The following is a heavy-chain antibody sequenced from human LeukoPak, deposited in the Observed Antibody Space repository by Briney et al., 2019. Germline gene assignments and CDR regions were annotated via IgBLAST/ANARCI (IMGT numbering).Heavy chain of an antibody. D-gene: IGHD1-26*01. Sequence: GGSLRLSCAASGFTVSSNYMSWVRQAPGKGLEWVSVIYSGGSTYYADSVKGRFTISRDNSKNTLYLQMNSLRAEDTAVYYCATGTPWELPYDAFDIWGQGTMVTVSS. CDR2: IYSGGST. CDR3: ATGTPWELPYDAFDI. J-gene: IGHJ3*02. V-gene: IGHV3-53*01. CDR1: GFTVSSNY.